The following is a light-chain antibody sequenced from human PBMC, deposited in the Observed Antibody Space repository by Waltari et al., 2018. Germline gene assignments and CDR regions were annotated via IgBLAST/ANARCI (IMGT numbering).Light chain of an antibody. V-gene: IGKV3-20*01. CDR2: GTS. CDR1: QSLSSPN. CDR3: QQYNNSPYT. J-gene: IGKJ2*01. Sequence: EILLTQSPGTLSLSPGETGTLSCRASQSLSSPNLAWYQQKPGQAPRLLIYGTSLRTAGIPDRFSGSGSGTDFTLTIHRLEPEGFAVYYCQQYNNSPYTFGQGTKLEIK.